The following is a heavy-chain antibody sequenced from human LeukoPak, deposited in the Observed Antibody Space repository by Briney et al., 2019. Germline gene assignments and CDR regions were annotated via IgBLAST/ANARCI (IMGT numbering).Heavy chain of an antibody. J-gene: IGHJ5*02. CDR3: ARDEMMVGDQWLVHWFDP. D-gene: IGHD6-19*01. Sequence: ASVKVSCKASGYTFTSYGISWVRQAPGQGLEWMGWISAYNGNTNYAQKLQGRVAMTTDTSTSIAYMELRSLRSDDTAVYDGARDEMMVGDQWLVHWFDPWGQGTLVTVSS. CDR2: ISAYNGNT. CDR1: GYTFTSYG. V-gene: IGHV1-18*01.